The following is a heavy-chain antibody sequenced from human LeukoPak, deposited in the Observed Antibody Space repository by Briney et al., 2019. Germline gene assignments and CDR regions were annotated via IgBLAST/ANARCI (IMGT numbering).Heavy chain of an antibody. J-gene: IGHJ4*02. CDR1: GGSISSSSYY. V-gene: IGHV4-39*01. Sequence: SETLSLTCTVSGGSISSSSYYWGWIRQPPGEGLVWFGSIYYSGSTCYNPSLKSRVTISVDTSKNQFSLKLSSVTAADTAVYYCARQGSSGWYAGTFDYWGQGTLVTVSS. CDR3: ARQGSSGWYAGTFDY. CDR2: IYYSGST. D-gene: IGHD6-19*01.